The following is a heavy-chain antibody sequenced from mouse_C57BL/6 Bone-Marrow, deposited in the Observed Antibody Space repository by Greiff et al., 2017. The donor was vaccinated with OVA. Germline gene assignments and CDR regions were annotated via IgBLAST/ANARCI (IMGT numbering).Heavy chain of an antibody. Sequence: EVKLVESGGGLVQPGGSMKLSCVASGFTFSNYWMNWVRQSPEKGLEWVAQIRLKSDNYATHYAESVKGRFTISRDDSKSSVYLQMNNLRAEDTGIYYCFDGYYPYWYFDVWGTGTTVTVSS. CDR3: FDGYYPYWYFDV. V-gene: IGHV6-3*01. D-gene: IGHD2-3*01. CDR2: IRLKSDNYAT. CDR1: GFTFSNYW. J-gene: IGHJ1*03.